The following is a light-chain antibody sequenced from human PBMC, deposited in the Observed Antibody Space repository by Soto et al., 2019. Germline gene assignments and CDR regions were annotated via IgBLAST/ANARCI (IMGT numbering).Light chain of an antibody. J-gene: IGKJ1*01. CDR3: QQYNNWPPWT. Sequence: ETVMTQSPATLSVSPGERATLSCRASQSVYSSLAWYQQKPGQAPRLLIYGASTRATGIPARFSGSGSGTEFTLTISRLQSEDFAVYYCQQYNNWPPWTFGQGTKVDIX. V-gene: IGKV3-15*01. CDR1: QSVYSS. CDR2: GAS.